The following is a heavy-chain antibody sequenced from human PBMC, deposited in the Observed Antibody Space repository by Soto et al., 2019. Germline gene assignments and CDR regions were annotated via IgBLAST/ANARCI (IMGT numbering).Heavy chain of an antibody. V-gene: IGHV3-21*01. CDR1: GFTFSSYS. Sequence: EVQLVESGGGLVKPGGSLRLSCAASGFTFSSYSMNWVRQAPGKGLEWVSSISSSSSYIYYADSVKGRFTISRDNAKNSLYLQMNRARAVDTAVHYSALGGGYDLWRGPYGMDVSGQGAMVTVSS. D-gene: IGHD3-3*01. CDR2: ISSSSSYI. CDR3: ALGGGYDLWRGPYGMDV. J-gene: IGHJ6*02.